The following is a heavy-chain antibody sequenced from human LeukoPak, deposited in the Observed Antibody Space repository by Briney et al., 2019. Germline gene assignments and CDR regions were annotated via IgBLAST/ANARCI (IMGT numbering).Heavy chain of an antibody. V-gene: IGHV1-2*02. CDR1: GYTFTGSH. J-gene: IGHJ5*02. CDR2: INPSSGGT. D-gene: IGHD6-13*01. CDR3: AGSMSDGSRRFDP. Sequence: GASVKVSCKASGYTFTGSHIHWVRQAPGQGLEWMGCINPSSGGTDYAQRFQGRVTMTRDSSISTAYMELSSLTSDDTAMYYCAGSMSDGSRRFDPWGLGTLVTVSS.